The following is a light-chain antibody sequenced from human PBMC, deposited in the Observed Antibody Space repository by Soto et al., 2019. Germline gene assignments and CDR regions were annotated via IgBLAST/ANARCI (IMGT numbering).Light chain of an antibody. V-gene: IGKV1-5*03. Sequence: DIQMTQSPSTLSASVGDRVSINCRASQSISAWLAWYQQKPGKAPRLLIYKASTLEIGVPSRFSGSGSGTEFTLTISSLQPDDFATYYCQQYNSYSTFGQGTKVDI. CDR1: QSISAW. CDR3: QQYNSYST. CDR2: KAS. J-gene: IGKJ1*01.